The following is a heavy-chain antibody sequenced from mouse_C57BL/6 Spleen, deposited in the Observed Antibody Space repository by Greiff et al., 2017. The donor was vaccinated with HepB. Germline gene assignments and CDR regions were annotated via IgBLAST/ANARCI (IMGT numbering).Heavy chain of an antibody. Sequence: EVQRVESGGGLVKPGGSLKLSCAASGFTFSSYTMSWVRQTPEKRLEWVATISGGGGNTYYPDSVKGRFTISRDNAKNTLYLQMSSLRSEDTALYYCARWYFDYWGQGTTLTVSS. CDR2: ISGGGGNT. CDR3: ARWYFDY. CDR1: GFTFSSYT. J-gene: IGHJ2*01. V-gene: IGHV5-9*01.